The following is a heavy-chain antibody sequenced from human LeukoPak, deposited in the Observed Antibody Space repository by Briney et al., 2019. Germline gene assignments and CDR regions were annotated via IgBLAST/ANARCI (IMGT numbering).Heavy chain of an antibody. D-gene: IGHD6-19*01. CDR1: RFTFKSYA. CDR3: AKGHLAVAS. CDR2: ISGSGDGT. J-gene: IGHJ5*02. Sequence: GGSLRLSFADSRFTFKSYAMRWVRQAPGKGLEWVSGISGSGDGTYYADSVKGRFTISGDNSKNRLYLQMNSLRAEDTALYYYAKGHLAVASWGQGSLVTVSS. V-gene: IGHV3-23*01.